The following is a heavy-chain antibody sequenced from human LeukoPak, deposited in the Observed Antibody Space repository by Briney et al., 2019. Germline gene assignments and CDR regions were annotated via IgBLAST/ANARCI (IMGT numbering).Heavy chain of an antibody. CDR3: AKEISLGYCSGGSCYVDAFDI. Sequence: GGSLRLSCAASGFTFSSYGMHWVRQAPGKGLEWVAVISYDGSNKYYADSVKGRFTISRDNSKNTLYLQMNSLRAEDTAVYYCAKEISLGYCSGGSCYVDAFDIWGQGTMVTVSS. D-gene: IGHD2-15*01. V-gene: IGHV3-30*18. CDR1: GFTFSSYG. CDR2: ISYDGSNK. J-gene: IGHJ3*02.